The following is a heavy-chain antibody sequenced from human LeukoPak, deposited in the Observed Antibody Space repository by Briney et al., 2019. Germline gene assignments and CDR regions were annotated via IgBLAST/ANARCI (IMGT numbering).Heavy chain of an antibody. Sequence: GSLRLSCAASGFPFSSYAMSWVRQAPGKGLEWVSAISGSGGSTYYADSVKGRFTISRDNSKNTLYLQMNSLRAEDTAVYYCAKETYYDILTGDAFDIWGQGTMVTVSS. CDR1: GFPFSSYA. V-gene: IGHV3-23*01. CDR3: AKETYYDILTGDAFDI. CDR2: ISGSGGST. J-gene: IGHJ3*02. D-gene: IGHD3-9*01.